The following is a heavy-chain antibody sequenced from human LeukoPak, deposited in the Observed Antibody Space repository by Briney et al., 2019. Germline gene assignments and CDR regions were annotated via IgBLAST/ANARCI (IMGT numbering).Heavy chain of an antibody. D-gene: IGHD2-15*01. CDR2: ISYDGSNK. CDR3: AKDPFPYCSGGSCYVLDY. CDR1: GFTFSSYG. V-gene: IGHV3-30*18. J-gene: IGHJ4*02. Sequence: GGSLRLSCAASGFTFSSYGMHWVRQAPGKGLEWVAVISYDGSNKYYADSVKGRLTISRDNSKNTLYLQMNSLRAEDTAVYYCAKDPFPYCSGGSCYVLDYWGQGTLVTVSS.